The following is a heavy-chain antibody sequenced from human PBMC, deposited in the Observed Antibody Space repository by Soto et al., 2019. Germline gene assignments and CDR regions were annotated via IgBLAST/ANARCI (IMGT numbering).Heavy chain of an antibody. Sequence: GGSLRLSCAASGFTVSSNYMSWVRQAPWKGLEWVSVIYSGGSTYYADSVKSRFTISRDNSKNTLYLQMNSLRAEDTAVYYCARSMDVLRYFDWLLPLGYWGQGTLVTVSS. CDR2: IYSGGST. J-gene: IGHJ4*02. D-gene: IGHD3-9*01. V-gene: IGHV3-53*01. CDR1: GFTVSSNY. CDR3: ARSMDVLRYFDWLLPLGY.